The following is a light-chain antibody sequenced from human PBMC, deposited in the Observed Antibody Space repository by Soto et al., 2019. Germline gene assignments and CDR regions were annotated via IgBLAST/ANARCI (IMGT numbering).Light chain of an antibody. V-gene: IGLV1-40*01. Sequence: QSVLTQPPSLSGAPGQNIIISCTGGGSNIGAGFDVHWYQQLPGTAPKLLIYGNTYRPSGVPDRFSGSKSGTSASLVITGLQAEDEADYYCQSYDTGLSGPVVFGGGTKLTVL. CDR2: GNT. CDR1: GSNIGAGFD. CDR3: QSYDTGLSGPVV. J-gene: IGLJ2*01.